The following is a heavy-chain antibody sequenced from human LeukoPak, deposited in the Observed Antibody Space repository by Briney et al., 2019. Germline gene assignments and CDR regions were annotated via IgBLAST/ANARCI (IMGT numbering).Heavy chain of an antibody. CDR3: ARARGYSYGYSDY. CDR1: GYTFTGYY. J-gene: IGHJ4*02. D-gene: IGHD5-18*01. CDR2: INPNSGGT. V-gene: IGHV1-2*06. Sequence: ASVKVSCKAFGYTFTGYYMHWVRQAPGQGLEWMGRINPNSGGTNHAQKFQGRVTMTRDTSISTAYMELSSLTSEDTAVYYCARARGYSYGYSDYWGQGTLVTVSS.